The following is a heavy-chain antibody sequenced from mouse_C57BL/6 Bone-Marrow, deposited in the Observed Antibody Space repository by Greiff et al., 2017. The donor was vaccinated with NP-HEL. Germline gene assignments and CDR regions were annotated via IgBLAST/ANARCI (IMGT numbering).Heavy chain of an antibody. CDR1: GYTFTDYY. Sequence: EVKVVESGPVLVKPGASVKMSCKASGYTFTDYYMNWVKQSHGKSLEWIGVINPYNGGTSYNQKFKGKATLTVDKSSSTAYMELNSLTSEDSAVYYCARGYYYGSSHYFDYWGQGTTLTVSS. CDR3: ARGYYYGSSHYFDY. CDR2: INPYNGGT. V-gene: IGHV1-19*01. D-gene: IGHD1-1*01. J-gene: IGHJ2*01.